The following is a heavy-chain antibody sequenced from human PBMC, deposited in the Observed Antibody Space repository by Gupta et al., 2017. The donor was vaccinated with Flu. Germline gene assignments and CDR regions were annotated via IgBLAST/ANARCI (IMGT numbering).Heavy chain of an antibody. V-gene: IGHV1-46*01. J-gene: IGHJ4*02. CDR3: ARGRSCGGDCYYFDY. Sequence: QVQLVQSGAEVKKPGASVKVSCKASGYTFTRYEVHWVRQAPGQGLEWMGVINPYGGSTGYSQEFQGRDTLTSDTSTSTVYMELSSLRSEDTAVYYCARGRSCGGDCYYFDYWGQGTLVSGAS. CDR2: INPYGGST. CDR1: GYTFTRYE. D-gene: IGHD2-21*02.